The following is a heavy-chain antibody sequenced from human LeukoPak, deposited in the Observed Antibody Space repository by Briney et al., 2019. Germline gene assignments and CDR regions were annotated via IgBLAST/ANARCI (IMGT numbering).Heavy chain of an antibody. CDR2: ISSTGTTI. Sequence: GGSLRLSCAASGFTFSSYEMNWVRQAPGKGLEWVSYISSTGTTIYYADSVKGRFTISRDNAKNTLYLQMNSLRAEDTAVYYCARRAGAYSHPYDYWGQGTLVTVSS. V-gene: IGHV3-48*03. CDR1: GFTFSSYE. CDR3: ARRAGAYSHPYDY. J-gene: IGHJ4*02. D-gene: IGHD2-15*01.